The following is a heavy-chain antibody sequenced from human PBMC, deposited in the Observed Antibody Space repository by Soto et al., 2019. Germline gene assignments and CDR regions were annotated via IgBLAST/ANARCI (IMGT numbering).Heavy chain of an antibody. D-gene: IGHD1-20*01. CDR3: ARGNWNGMDV. V-gene: IGHV4-59*01. CDR2: IYYSGST. Sequence: SETLSLTCAVSGGSISSYYWSWIRQPPGKGLEWIGYIYYSGSTNYNPSLKSRVTISVDTSKNQFSLKLSSVTAADTAVYYCARGNWNGMDVWGQGTTVTVSS. J-gene: IGHJ6*02. CDR1: GGSISSYY.